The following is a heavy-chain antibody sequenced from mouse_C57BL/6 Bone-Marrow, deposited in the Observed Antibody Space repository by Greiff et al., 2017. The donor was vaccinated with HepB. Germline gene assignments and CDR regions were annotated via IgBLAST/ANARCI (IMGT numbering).Heavy chain of an antibody. J-gene: IGHJ1*03. CDR1: GFSLTSYG. Sequence: QVQLKESGPGLVAPSQSLSITCTVSGFSLTSYGVSWVRQPPGKGLEWLGVIWGDGSTKYHSALISRLIISQENSKSQVFLKMNSLQPDDTATYYCAKRAGSSPYWYFDVWGTVTTVTVSS. D-gene: IGHD1-1*01. CDR2: IWGDGST. V-gene: IGHV2-3*01. CDR3: AKRAGSSPYWYFDV.